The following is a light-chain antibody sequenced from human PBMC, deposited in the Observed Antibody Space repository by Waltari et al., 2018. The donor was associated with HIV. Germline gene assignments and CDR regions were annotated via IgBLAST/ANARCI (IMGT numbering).Light chain of an antibody. V-gene: IGLV2-14*01. J-gene: IGLJ3*02. Sequence: QSALTQPASVSGSPGQSITISCTGSSSDVGSYSYVAWSQQHPGKAPKLMIYEVSNRPAGASPRFSGSKSGNTASLTISGLQPEDEADYYCNSYTSISTWVFGGGTKLTVL. CDR3: NSYTSISTWV. CDR2: EVS. CDR1: SSDVGSYSY.